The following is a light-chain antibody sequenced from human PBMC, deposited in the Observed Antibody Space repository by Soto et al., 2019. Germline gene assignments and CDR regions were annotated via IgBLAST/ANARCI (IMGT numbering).Light chain of an antibody. CDR1: QSVSNNY. V-gene: IGKV3D-20*02. Sequence: EIVLTQSPGTLSLSPGERATLSCRASQSVSNNYLAWYQPKPGQAPRXXIYGAFNRETGIPDRFSGSGSGTEFSLTISRLEPEDFAVYYCQHRSNWTYTFGQGTRLEIK. CDR3: QHRSNWTYT. J-gene: IGKJ2*01. CDR2: GAF.